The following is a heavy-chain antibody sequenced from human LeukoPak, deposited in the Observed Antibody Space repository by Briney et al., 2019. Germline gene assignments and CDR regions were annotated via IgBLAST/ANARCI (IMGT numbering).Heavy chain of an antibody. J-gene: IGHJ4*02. CDR1: GDSISIYY. V-gene: IGHV4-59*01. CDR2: IYYSVST. CDR3: ARGRGDSRGTSFDS. D-gene: IGHD3-22*01. Sequence: PSETLSLTCTVSGDSISIYYWSWIRHPPGKGLEWIGYIYYSVSTTYNPSLKSRLTISIDTSKNQFSLNLISLTAADTAVYYCARGRGDSRGTSFDSWGQGTLVTVSS.